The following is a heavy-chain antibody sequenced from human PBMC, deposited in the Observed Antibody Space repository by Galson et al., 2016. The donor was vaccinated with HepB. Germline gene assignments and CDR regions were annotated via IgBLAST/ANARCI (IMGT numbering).Heavy chain of an antibody. CDR1: GFAFNSFS. CDR3: ARGRGSSWYYFDN. J-gene: IGHJ4*02. Sequence: SLRLSCAASGFAFNSFSMNWVRQSPGKGLEWVSSISSSSAYIYYADSVKGRFTISRDNAKNSLYLQMNSLRAEDTAVYYCARGRGSSWYYFDNWGQGTLVTVSS. V-gene: IGHV3-21*01. D-gene: IGHD6-13*01. CDR2: ISSSSAYI.